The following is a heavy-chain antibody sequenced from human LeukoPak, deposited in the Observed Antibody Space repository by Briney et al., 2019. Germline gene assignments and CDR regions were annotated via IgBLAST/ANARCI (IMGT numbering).Heavy chain of an antibody. CDR2: IYPGDSDT. Sequence: GESLKISCKGSGYSFTSYWIGWVRQMPGKGLEWMGIIYPGDSDTRYSPSFQGQVTISADKSISTAYLQWSSLKASDTAMYYCARHYCRGGSCYPYFDYWGQGTLVTVST. J-gene: IGHJ4*02. CDR3: ARHYCRGGSCYPYFDY. CDR1: GYSFTSYW. V-gene: IGHV5-51*01. D-gene: IGHD2-15*01.